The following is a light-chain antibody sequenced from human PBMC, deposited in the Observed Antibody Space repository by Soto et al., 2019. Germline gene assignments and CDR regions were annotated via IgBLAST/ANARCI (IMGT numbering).Light chain of an antibody. J-gene: IGKJ4*01. CDR1: QSISSY. Sequence: DIQMTQSPSSLSASVGDRVTITCRASQSISSYLNWYQQKPGKAPKLLIYAASSLQSGVPSRFSGSGSGTDFTRTISSLQPEEFATYYCQQSYSTPLFGGGTKVEIK. CDR3: QQSYSTPL. V-gene: IGKV1-39*01. CDR2: AAS.